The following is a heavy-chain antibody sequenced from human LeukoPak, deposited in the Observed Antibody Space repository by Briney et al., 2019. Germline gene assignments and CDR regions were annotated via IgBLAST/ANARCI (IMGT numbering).Heavy chain of an antibody. D-gene: IGHD4-17*01. CDR1: GDSISSYY. J-gene: IGHJ4*02. Sequence: SETLSLTRTVSGDSISSYYWSWIRQPPGKGLEWMGYTNYSGNTNYNPSLKSRVTISVDTSKNQFSLRLTSVTAADTAVYYCAREGRQDYVYFDCWGQGTLVTVSS. V-gene: IGHV4-59*01. CDR3: AREGRQDYVYFDC. CDR2: TNYSGNT.